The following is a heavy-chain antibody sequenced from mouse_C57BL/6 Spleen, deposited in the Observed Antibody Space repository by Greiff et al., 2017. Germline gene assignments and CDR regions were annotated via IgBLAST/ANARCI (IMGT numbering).Heavy chain of an antibody. CDR1: GFTFSSYA. D-gene: IGHD1-1*01. CDR2: ISSGGDYI. J-gene: IGHJ4*01. Sequence: DVMLVESGEGLVKPGGSLKLSCAASGFTFSSYAMSWVRQTPEKRLEWVAYISSGGDYIYYADTVKGRFTISRDNARNTLYLQMSSLKSEDTAMYYCTRDRHYYGSSYDAMDYWGQGTSVTVSS. V-gene: IGHV5-9-1*02. CDR3: TRDRHYYGSSYDAMDY.